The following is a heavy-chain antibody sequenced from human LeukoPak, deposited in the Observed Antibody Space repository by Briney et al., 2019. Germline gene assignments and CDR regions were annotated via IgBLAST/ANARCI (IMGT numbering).Heavy chain of an antibody. J-gene: IGHJ5*02. CDR2: IYYSGST. CDR3: ARHPPVNWIDP. V-gene: IGHV4-39*01. CDR1: GGSISSSSYY. Sequence: SETLSLTCTVSGGSISSSSYYWGWIRQPPGKGLEWIGSIYYSGSTYYNPSLKSRVTISVDTSKNQFSLKLSSVTAADTSVYYCARHPPVNWIDPWGQGTLVTVSS.